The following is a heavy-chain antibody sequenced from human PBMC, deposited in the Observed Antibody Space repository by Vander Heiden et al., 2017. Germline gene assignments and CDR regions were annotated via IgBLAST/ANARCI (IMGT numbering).Heavy chain of an antibody. CDR1: GFTLSGSA. Sequence: QVLLVESWGGVVQPGRSLRPSCAASGFTLSGSAMHWVGQAPGKGLEWVAIVSDDGSEKYYADSVKDRFTVSRDNSKNTLYLQMSSLRADDTAVYYCARPLLPGTAGFYGRDVWGQGTTVTVAS. V-gene: IGHV3-30-3*01. D-gene: IGHD1-1*01. J-gene: IGHJ6*02. CDR2: VSDDGSEK. CDR3: ARPLLPGTAGFYGRDV.